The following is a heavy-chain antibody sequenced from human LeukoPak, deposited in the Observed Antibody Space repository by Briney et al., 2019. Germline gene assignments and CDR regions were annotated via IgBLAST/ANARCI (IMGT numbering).Heavy chain of an antibody. CDR2: IYYSGHA. Sequence: SETLSLTCTVSGGSISSSSYYWGWIRQPPGKGLEWIGSIYYSGHAYYKASLKSRVTISIDTSKNQFSLKLSSMTAADTALYYCAREPYYYDGLAQFNYWGQGTLVTVSS. J-gene: IGHJ4*02. CDR3: AREPYYYDGLAQFNY. D-gene: IGHD3-22*01. V-gene: IGHV4-39*07. CDR1: GGSISSSSYY.